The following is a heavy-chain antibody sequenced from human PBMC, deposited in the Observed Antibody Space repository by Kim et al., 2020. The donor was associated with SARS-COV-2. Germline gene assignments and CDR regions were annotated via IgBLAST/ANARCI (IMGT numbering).Heavy chain of an antibody. CDR3: ARAAPNTFGGVIDGYYFDY. Sequence: ASVKVSCKASGYTFTSYGISWVRQAPGQGLEWMGWISAYNGNTNYAQKLQGRVTMTTDTSTSTAYMELRSLRSDDTAVYYCARAAPNTFGGVIDGYYFDYWGQGTLVTVSS. J-gene: IGHJ4*02. CDR2: ISAYNGNT. V-gene: IGHV1-18*04. D-gene: IGHD3-16*02. CDR1: GYTFTSYG.